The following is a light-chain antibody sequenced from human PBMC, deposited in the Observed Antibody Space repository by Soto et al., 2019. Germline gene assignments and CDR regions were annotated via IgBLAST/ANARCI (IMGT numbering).Light chain of an antibody. CDR2: AAS. V-gene: IGKV1-39*01. CDR3: QQYYGYPRT. J-gene: IGKJ4*01. Sequence: DIQMTQSPSSLSASVGDRVTITCRASQSISSFLNWYQQKPGKAPKLLIFAASSLQSGVPPRFSGSGSGTDFTLTISSLQPEDFATYYCQQYYGYPRTFGGGTKVEIK. CDR1: QSISSF.